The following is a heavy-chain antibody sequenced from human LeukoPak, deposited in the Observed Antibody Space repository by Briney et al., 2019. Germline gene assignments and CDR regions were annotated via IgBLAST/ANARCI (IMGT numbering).Heavy chain of an antibody. D-gene: IGHD2-2*02. Sequence: ASVKVSCKASGYTFTSYAMHWVRQAPGQRLEWMGWINAGNGNTKYSQKFQGRVTITRDTSASTAYMELSSLRSEDTAVYYCARGYWSSTSCYRYWFDPWGQGTLVTVSS. CDR1: GYTFTSYA. V-gene: IGHV1-3*01. CDR3: ARGYWSSTSCYRYWFDP. J-gene: IGHJ5*02. CDR2: INAGNGNT.